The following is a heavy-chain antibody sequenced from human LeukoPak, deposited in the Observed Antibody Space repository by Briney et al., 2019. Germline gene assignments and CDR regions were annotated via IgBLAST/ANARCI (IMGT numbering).Heavy chain of an antibody. V-gene: IGHV3-23*01. CDR3: AKDRQTQQLVLAYFDY. CDR2: ISGSGGST. J-gene: IGHJ4*02. D-gene: IGHD6-13*01. Sequence: GGSLRLPRAASGFTFSNYGMSWARQAPRKGLYLVSAISGSGGSTYYADSVKGRFTISRDNSKNTLYLQMNSLRAEDTAVYYCAKDRQTQQLVLAYFDYWGQGTLVTVSS. CDR1: GFTFSNYG.